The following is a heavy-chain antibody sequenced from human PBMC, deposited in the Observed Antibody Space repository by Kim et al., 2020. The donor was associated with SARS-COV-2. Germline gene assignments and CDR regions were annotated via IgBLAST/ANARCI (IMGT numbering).Heavy chain of an antibody. J-gene: IGHJ6*01. CDR2: INHSGST. Sequence: SETLSLTCAVYGGSFSGYYWSWIRQPPGKGLEWIGEINHSGSTNYNPSLKSRVTISVDTSKNQFSLKLSSVTAADTAVYYCARGRPMIVVVITTNYYYG. V-gene: IGHV4-34*01. D-gene: IGHD3-22*01. CDR1: GGSFSGYY. CDR3: ARGRPMIVVVITTNYYYG.